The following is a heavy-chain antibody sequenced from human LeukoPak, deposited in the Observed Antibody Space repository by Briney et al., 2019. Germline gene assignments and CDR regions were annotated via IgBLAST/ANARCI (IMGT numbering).Heavy chain of an antibody. V-gene: IGHV3-7*01. J-gene: IGHJ4*02. CDR2: IKQDGSEK. Sequence: SGGSLRLSCAASGFTFSSYWMNWVRQAPGKGLEWVANIKQDGSEKYYVDSVKGRLTIPRDNAKNSLYLQMNSLRVEDTAVFYCARGGIVVPDPDYWGQGTLVTVSS. CDR1: GFTFSSYW. D-gene: IGHD6-19*01. CDR3: ARGGIVVPDPDY.